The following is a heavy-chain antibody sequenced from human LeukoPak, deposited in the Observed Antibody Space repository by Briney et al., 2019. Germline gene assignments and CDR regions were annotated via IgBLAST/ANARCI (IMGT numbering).Heavy chain of an antibody. Sequence: KPSETLSLTCTVSGGSISSYYWSWIRQPPGKGLEWIGYIYYSGSTNYNPSLKSRVTISVDTSKNQFSLKLSSVTAADTAVYYCARGFSGYSSSWYPNYYYGMDVWGQGTTVTVSS. J-gene: IGHJ6*02. V-gene: IGHV4-59*01. CDR1: GGSISSYY. CDR2: IYYSGST. CDR3: ARGFSGYSSSWYPNYYYGMDV. D-gene: IGHD6-13*01.